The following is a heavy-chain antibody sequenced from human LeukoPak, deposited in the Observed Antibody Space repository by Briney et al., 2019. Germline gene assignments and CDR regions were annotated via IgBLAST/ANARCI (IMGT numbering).Heavy chain of an antibody. J-gene: IGHJ4*02. Sequence: GGSLRLSCAASGFTFSSSAMSWVRQVPGKGLEWVSGISASGGSTYYADSVRGRFTISRDNSKNTLYVQMNSLRDEDTAVYYCARGSTYYDSSGQVPFDYWGQGTLVTVSS. V-gene: IGHV3-23*01. D-gene: IGHD3-22*01. CDR2: ISASGGST. CDR3: ARGSTYYDSSGQVPFDY. CDR1: GFTFSSSA.